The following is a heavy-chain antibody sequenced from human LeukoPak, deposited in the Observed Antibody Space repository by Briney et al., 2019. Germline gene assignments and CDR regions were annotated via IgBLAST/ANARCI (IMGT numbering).Heavy chain of an antibody. V-gene: IGHV4-38-2*01. CDR1: GHSISSGYY. Sequence: PSETLSLTCAVSGHSISSGYYWGWIRQPPGKGLEWIGSIYHTGNTYYNPSLKSPVAMSVDTSKNQFSLKLSSVTAADTAVYYCARLPYDWNYWFDPWGQGTLVTVSS. CDR3: ARLPYDWNYWFDP. D-gene: IGHD1-7*01. CDR2: IYHTGNT. J-gene: IGHJ5*02.